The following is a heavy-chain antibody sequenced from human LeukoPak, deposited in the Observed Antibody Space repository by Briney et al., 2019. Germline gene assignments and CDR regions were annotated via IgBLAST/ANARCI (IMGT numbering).Heavy chain of an antibody. Sequence: GGSLRLSCAASGFTFSSYGMHWVRQAPGKGLEWVAVISYDGSNKYYADSVKGRFTISRDNSKNTLYLQMNSLRAEDTAVYYCAKKGGSRLDLDTAIDYWGQGTLVTVSS. CDR1: GFTFSSYG. CDR2: ISYDGSNK. D-gene: IGHD5-18*01. V-gene: IGHV3-30*18. J-gene: IGHJ4*02. CDR3: AKKGGSRLDLDTAIDY.